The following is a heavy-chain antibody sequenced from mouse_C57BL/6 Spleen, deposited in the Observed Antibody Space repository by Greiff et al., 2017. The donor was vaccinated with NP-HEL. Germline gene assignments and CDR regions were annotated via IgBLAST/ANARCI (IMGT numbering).Heavy chain of an antibody. D-gene: IGHD1-1*01. J-gene: IGHJ4*01. CDR2: IWTGGGT. CDR3: ARGVGSSPYYYAMDY. V-gene: IGHV2-9-1*01. CDR1: GFSLTSYA. Sequence: VHLVESGPGLVAPSQSLSITCTVSGFSLTSYAISWVRQPPGKGLEWLGVIWTGGGTNYNSALKSRLSISKDNSKSQVFLKMNSLQTDDTARYYCARGVGSSPYYYAMDYWGQGTSVTVSS.